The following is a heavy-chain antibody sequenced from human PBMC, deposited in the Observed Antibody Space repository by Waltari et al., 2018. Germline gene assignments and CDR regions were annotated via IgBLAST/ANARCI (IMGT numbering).Heavy chain of an antibody. D-gene: IGHD6-19*01. CDR1: GFTFSSYD. CDR3: ARAKGSGWEEPFDY. V-gene: IGHV3-13*01. Sequence: EVQLVESGGGLVQPGRSLRLSCAASGFTFSSYDMHWVRQATGKGLEWVSAIGTAGDTYYPGSVKGRFTISRENAKNSLYLQMNSLRAGDTAVYYCARAKGSGWEEPFDYWGQGTLVTVSS. CDR2: IGTAGDT. J-gene: IGHJ4*02.